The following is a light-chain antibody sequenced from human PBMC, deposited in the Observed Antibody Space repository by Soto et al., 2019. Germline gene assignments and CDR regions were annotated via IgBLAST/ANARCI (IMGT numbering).Light chain of an antibody. V-gene: IGKV3-15*01. CDR1: QTLRNK. CDR3: QQHNDWPLT. J-gene: IGKJ3*01. CDR2: GGF. Sequence: IVLTQSPGTLSVSPGERVILSCRASQTLRNKLAWYQQKPGQAPRLLIYGGFTRATGIPARFSGSGSGTEFTLTSNSLQSEDFAIYYGQQHNDWPLTFGPGTKLDLK.